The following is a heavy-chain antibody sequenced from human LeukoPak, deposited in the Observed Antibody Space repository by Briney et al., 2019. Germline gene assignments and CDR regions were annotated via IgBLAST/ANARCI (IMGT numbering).Heavy chain of an antibody. D-gene: IGHD6-13*01. CDR2: INPSGGST. CDR3: ARDVGAAAHVVNWFDP. V-gene: IGHV1-46*01. J-gene: IGHJ5*02. CDR1: GYTFTSYY. Sequence: ASVKVSCKASGYTFTSYYIHWVRQAPGQGLEWMGIINPSGGSTTYAQKFQGTVTMTRDTSTSTVYMELSSLRSADTAVYYCARDVGAAAHVVNWFDPWGQGTLVTVSS.